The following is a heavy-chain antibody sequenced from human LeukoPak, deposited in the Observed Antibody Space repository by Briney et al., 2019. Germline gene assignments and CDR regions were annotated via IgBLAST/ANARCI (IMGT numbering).Heavy chain of an antibody. CDR3: VSFYETY. J-gene: IGHJ4*02. CDR1: GFTFSSYS. V-gene: IGHV3-21*01. D-gene: IGHD2/OR15-2a*01. Sequence: PGGSLRLSCAASGFTFSSYSMNWVRQAPGKGLEWVSSISSSSSYIYYADSVKGRFTISRDNAKNTVYLQMNNLRAEDTAVHYCVSFYETYWGRGTLVTVSS. CDR2: ISSSSSYI.